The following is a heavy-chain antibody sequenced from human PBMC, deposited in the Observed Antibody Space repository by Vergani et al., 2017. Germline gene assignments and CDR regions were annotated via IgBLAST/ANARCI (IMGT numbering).Heavy chain of an antibody. CDR3: ARDGPRITMVRGVPPLDV. Sequence: QVQLVQSGAEVKKPGASVKVSCKASGYTFTGYYMHWVRQAPGQGLEWMGWINPNSGGTNYAQKFQGWVTMTRGTSISTAYMELSRLRSDDTAVYYCARDGPRITMVRGVPPLDVWGQGTTVTVSS. CDR2: INPNSGGT. J-gene: IGHJ6*02. D-gene: IGHD3-10*01. CDR1: GYTFTGYY. V-gene: IGHV1-2*04.